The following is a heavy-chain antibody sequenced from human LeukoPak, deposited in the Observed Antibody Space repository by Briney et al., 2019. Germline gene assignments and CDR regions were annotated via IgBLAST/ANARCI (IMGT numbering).Heavy chain of an antibody. CDR2: VDPEDGET. J-gene: IGHJ5*02. Sequence: ASVKVSCKVSGYTFTDYYMHWVQQALGKGLEWMGLVDPEDGETIYAEKSQGRVTITADTSTDTAYMELSSLRSEDTAVYYCATLRVVPAAIGDNWFDPWGQGTLVTVSS. V-gene: IGHV1-69-2*01. CDR3: ATLRVVPAAIGDNWFDP. CDR1: GYTFTDYY. D-gene: IGHD2-2*01.